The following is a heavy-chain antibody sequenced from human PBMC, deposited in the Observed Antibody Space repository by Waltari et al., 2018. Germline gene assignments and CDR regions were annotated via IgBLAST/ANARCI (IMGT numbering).Heavy chain of an antibody. J-gene: IGHJ6*02. Sequence: EVQLVESGGGLVQPGGSLRLSCAASGFTFSRYEMNWVRQPPGKGLEWVSYFSNRGRPIYYADSVKGRFTISRDNAMNSLYLQMNSLRAEDTAVYYCARDPVRPYYGSGGDLGMDVWGQGTTVTVSS. V-gene: IGHV3-48*03. D-gene: IGHD3-10*01. CDR3: ARDPVRPYYGSGGDLGMDV. CDR1: GFTFSRYE. CDR2: FSNRGRPI.